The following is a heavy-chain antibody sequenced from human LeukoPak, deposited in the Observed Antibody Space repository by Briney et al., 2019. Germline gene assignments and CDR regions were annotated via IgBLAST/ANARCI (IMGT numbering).Heavy chain of an antibody. J-gene: IGHJ4*02. V-gene: IGHV4-34*01. CDR1: GGSFSGYY. CDR2: INHSGST. CDR3: ARGLRPIVVVPAAILDY. D-gene: IGHD2-2*02. Sequence: SETLSLTCAVYGGSFSGYYWSWIRQPPGKGLEWIGEINHSGSTNYNPSLKSRVTISVDTSKNQFSPKLSSVTAADTAVYYCARGLRPIVVVPAAILDYWGQGTLVTVSS.